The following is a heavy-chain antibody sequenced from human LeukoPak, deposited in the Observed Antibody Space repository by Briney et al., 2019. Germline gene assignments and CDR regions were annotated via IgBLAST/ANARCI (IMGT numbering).Heavy chain of an antibody. CDR1: GGSISSGDYY. Sequence: SETLSLTCTVSGGSISSGDYYWSWIRQPPGKGLEWIGYIYYSGGTYYNPSLKSRVTISVDTSKNQFSLKLSSVTAADTAVYYCARLRFLEWLFVDWFDPWGQGTLVTVSS. V-gene: IGHV4-30-4*08. CDR2: IYYSGGT. D-gene: IGHD3-3*01. J-gene: IGHJ5*02. CDR3: ARLRFLEWLFVDWFDP.